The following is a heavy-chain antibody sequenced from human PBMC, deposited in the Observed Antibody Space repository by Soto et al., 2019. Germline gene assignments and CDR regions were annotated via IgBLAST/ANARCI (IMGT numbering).Heavy chain of an antibody. Sequence: QVQLVQSGAEVTKPGSSVKVSCKASGGTFSSYGFSWVRQAPGQGLEWMGGTIPIFGTPNYAQKFQGRVTITADESTSTAYMELSSLRSEDTAVYYCASGTRYYYYGMDVWGQGTTVTVSS. V-gene: IGHV1-69*01. D-gene: IGHD1-7*01. J-gene: IGHJ6*02. CDR1: GGTFSSYG. CDR3: ASGTRYYYYGMDV. CDR2: TIPIFGTP.